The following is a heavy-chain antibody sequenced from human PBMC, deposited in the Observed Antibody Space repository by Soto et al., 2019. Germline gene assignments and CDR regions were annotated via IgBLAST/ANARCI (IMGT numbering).Heavy chain of an antibody. V-gene: IGHV5-51*01. D-gene: IGHD3-10*01. CDR3: ARLIASGSYWVALYYGLDV. CDR1: GYSFTSYW. J-gene: IGHJ6*02. CDR2: IYPGDSDT. Sequence: PGESLKISCKGSGYSFTSYWIGWVRQMPGKGLEWMGIIYPGDSDTRYSPSFQGQVTISADKSISTAYLQWSSLKASDTAMYYCARLIASGSYWVALYYGLDVWGQVTTVTVSS.